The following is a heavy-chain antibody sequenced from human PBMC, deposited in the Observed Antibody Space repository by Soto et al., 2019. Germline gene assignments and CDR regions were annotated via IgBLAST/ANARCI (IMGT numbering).Heavy chain of an antibody. CDR1: GGTFSSYA. CDR3: ARAYYYDSSGYYRQYYFDY. J-gene: IGHJ4*02. D-gene: IGHD3-22*01. V-gene: IGHV1-69*01. CDR2: IIPIFGTA. Sequence: QVQLVQSGAEVKKPGSLVKVSCKASGGTFSSYAISWVRQAPGQGLEWMGGIIPIFGTANYAQKFQGRVTITADESTSTAYMELSSLRSEDTAVYYCARAYYYDSSGYYRQYYFDYWGQGTLVTVSS.